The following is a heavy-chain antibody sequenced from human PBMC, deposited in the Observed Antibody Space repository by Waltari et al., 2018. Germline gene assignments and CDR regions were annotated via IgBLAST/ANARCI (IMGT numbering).Heavy chain of an antibody. CDR1: GYSISSGYY. V-gene: IGHV4-38-2*01. CDR3: AGTTTVTADY. Sequence: QVQLQESGPGLVKPSETLSLTCAVSGYSISSGYYWGWLRQPPGKGLEWIGSIYHSGSTYYNPSLKSRVTISVDTSKNQFSLKLSSVTAADTAVYYCAGTTTVTADYWGQGTLVTVSS. D-gene: IGHD4-17*01. CDR2: IYHSGST. J-gene: IGHJ4*02.